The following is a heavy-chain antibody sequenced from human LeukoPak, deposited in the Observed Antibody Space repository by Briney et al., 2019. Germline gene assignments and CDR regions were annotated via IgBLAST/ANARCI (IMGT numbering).Heavy chain of an antibody. CDR2: VNLQGST. CDR3: AREGGPYRPLDY. V-gene: IGHV4-4*02. J-gene: IGHJ4*02. Sequence: SETLSLTCGVSGGSITSTNYWTWVRQPPGKGLEWIGGVNLQGSTNYNPSLMGRVAIVDVSENHISLQLTSVTAADTAVYYCAREGGPYRPLDYSGQGTLVTVSS. CDR1: GGSITSTNY.